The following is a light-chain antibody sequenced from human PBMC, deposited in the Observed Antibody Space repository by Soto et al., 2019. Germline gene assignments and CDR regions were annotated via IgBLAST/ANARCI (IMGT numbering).Light chain of an antibody. J-gene: IGLJ3*02. Sequence: QSVLTQPPSASGTIGQRVTLSCSGSSSNIGSRTVNWYQQVPGRAPKLLIYNNDQRPSGVPDRFSGSKSSTSASLAISGLQSDDEADYYCAAWDNGLSAWVFGGGTKLTVL. CDR1: SSNIGSRT. CDR2: NND. CDR3: AAWDNGLSAWV. V-gene: IGLV1-44*01.